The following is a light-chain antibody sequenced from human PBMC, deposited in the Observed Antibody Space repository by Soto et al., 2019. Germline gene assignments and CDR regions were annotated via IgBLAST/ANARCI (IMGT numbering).Light chain of an antibody. CDR1: QSISND. J-gene: IGKJ2*01. CDR3: QQSYSTPPYT. V-gene: IGKV1-39*01. CDR2: AAS. Sequence: DIQMTQSPSSLYASVGDRVTVTCRASQSISNDLYWYQQKPGKAPKLLIYAASSLQGGVPSRFSGSGSGTDFTLTISSLQPEDFATYYCQQSYSTPPYTFGQGTRLEIK.